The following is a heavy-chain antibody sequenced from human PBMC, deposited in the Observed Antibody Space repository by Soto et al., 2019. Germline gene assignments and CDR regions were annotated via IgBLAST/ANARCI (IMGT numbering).Heavy chain of an antibody. CDR1: GYTFTSYY. CDR3: ARDSPPIAS. V-gene: IGHV1-18*01. Sequence: QVQLVQSGAEVKKPGASVKVSCKASGYTFTSYYISWERQAPGQGLEWMGWIIAYNGNTNYPQQLQGSVTLTTDTSTSTAYMELRSLRSDDTTVYYCARDSPPIASWGQGTLVTVSS. D-gene: IGHD3-3*02. J-gene: IGHJ5*02. CDR2: IIAYNGNT.